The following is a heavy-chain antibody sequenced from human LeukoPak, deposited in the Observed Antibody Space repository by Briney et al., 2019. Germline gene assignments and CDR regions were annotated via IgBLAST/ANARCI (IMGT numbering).Heavy chain of an antibody. D-gene: IGHD1-26*01. CDR3: ARGGWVGFPFDY. V-gene: IGHV4-34*01. J-gene: IGHJ4*02. CDR2: INHSGST. CDR1: GGSFSGYY. Sequence: KTSETLSLTCAVYGGSFSGYYWSWIRQPPGKGLEWIGEINHSGSTNYNPSLKSRVTISVDTSKNQFSLKLSSVTAADAAVYYCARGGWVGFPFDYWGQGTLVTVSS.